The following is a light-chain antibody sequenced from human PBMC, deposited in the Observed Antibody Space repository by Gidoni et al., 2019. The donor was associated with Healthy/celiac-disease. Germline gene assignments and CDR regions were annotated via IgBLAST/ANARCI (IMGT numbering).Light chain of an antibody. Sequence: DIQITPSPSTLSASVGDRVPITCRASQSISSWLDWYQQKPGKAHKLLIYDADSLESGGPSRLRGSGSGTEFTLTISSLQPDDFATYYWQQYNSYSITFGQGTRLEIK. CDR2: DAD. J-gene: IGKJ5*01. V-gene: IGKV1-5*01. CDR1: QSISSW. CDR3: QQYNSYSIT.